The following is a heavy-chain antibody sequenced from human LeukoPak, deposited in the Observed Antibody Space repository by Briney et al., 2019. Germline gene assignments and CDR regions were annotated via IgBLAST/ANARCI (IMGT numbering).Heavy chain of an antibody. V-gene: IGHV3-21*01. Sequence: PGGSLRLSCAASGFTFSSYSMNWVRQAPGKGLEWVSSISSSSSYTYYADSMKGRFTISRDNAKNSLYLQMNSLRAEDTAVYYCAREPVYYYYYMDVWGKGTTVTISS. J-gene: IGHJ6*03. CDR1: GFTFSSYS. CDR2: ISSSSSYT. CDR3: AREPVYYYYYMDV.